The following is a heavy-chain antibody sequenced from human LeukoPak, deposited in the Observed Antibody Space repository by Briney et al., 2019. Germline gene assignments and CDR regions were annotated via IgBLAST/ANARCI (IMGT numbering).Heavy chain of an antibody. D-gene: IGHD1-1*01. J-gene: IGHJ5*02. V-gene: IGHV1-24*01. CDR3: AIAQNWKAGWFDP. CDR2: FDPEDGET. Sequence: ASVKVSCKVSGYTLTELSMHWVRQAPGKGLEWMGGFDPEDGETIYAQKFQGRVTMTEDTPIDTTYMEVSSLRSEDTAVYFCAIAQNWKAGWFDPWGQGTLVTVSS. CDR1: GYTLTELS.